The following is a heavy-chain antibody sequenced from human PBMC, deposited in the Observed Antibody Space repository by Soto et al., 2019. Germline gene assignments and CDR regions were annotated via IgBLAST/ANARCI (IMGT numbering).Heavy chain of an antibody. CDR1: GFTFDDYA. CDR3: AKAFPSRYSAYESAFNY. Sequence: EVQLVESGGGLVQPGRSLRLSCAASGFTFDDYAMHWVRQAPGKGLEWVSGISWNSGSIGYADSVKGRFTLSRDNGNNSLYLEMNSLRAEDTALYYCAKAFPSRYSAYESAFNYWGQGTLVTVSS. D-gene: IGHD5-12*01. J-gene: IGHJ4*02. CDR2: ISWNSGSI. V-gene: IGHV3-9*01.